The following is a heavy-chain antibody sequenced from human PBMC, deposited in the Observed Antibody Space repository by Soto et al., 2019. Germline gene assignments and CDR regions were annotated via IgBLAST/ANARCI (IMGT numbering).Heavy chain of an antibody. D-gene: IGHD3-16*01. CDR3: GRGLFTGDY. CDR2: INPLGGST. J-gene: IGHJ4*02. V-gene: IGHV1-46*03. CDR1: GYTFTSSY. Sequence: QVQLVQSGAEVKKPGASVKVSCKASGYTFTSSYIHWVRQAPGQGLEWMAIINPLGGSTNYAQQLQGRVTVTMDTSASTVYMELSSLRAVDKAVYYCGRGLFTGDYWGQGSLVTVS.